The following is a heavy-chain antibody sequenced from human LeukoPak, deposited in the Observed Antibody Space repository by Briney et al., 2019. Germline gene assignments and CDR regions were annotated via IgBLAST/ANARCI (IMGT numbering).Heavy chain of an antibody. V-gene: IGHV7-4-1*02. D-gene: IGHD2-15*01. CDR1: GYTFTSYA. Sequence: GASVTVSCKASGYTFTSYAMNWVRRAPGQGLEWMGWINTNTGNPTYAQGFTGRFVFSLDTSVSTAYLQISSLKAEDTAVYYCARDRYCSGGSCSHQFDYWGQGTLVTVSS. CDR3: ARDRYCSGGSCSHQFDY. J-gene: IGHJ4*02. CDR2: INTNTGNP.